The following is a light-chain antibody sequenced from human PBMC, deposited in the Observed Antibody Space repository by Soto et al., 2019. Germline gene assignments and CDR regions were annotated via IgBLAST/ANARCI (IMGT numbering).Light chain of an antibody. V-gene: IGLV2-14*01. Sequence: QSVLTQPASVSGSPGQSITVSCTGTFSEIGIYNYVSWYQQHPGKAPKLLIYEVSNRPSGVSNRFSGSKSGNTASLTISGLQTEDEADYYCSSYTSSNSPYVFGSGTKLTVL. CDR3: SSYTSSNSPYV. J-gene: IGLJ1*01. CDR2: EVS. CDR1: FSEIGIYNY.